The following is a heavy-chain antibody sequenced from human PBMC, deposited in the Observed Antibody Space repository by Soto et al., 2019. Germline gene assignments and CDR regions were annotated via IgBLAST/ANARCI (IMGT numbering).Heavy chain of an antibody. D-gene: IGHD1-1*01. CDR2: IYYTGRT. V-gene: IGHV4-59*01. CDR3: ARPSEIGTIVGDFDI. Sequence: SETLSLTCSVSGGSIGSYYWSWIRQPPGKGLEWVGNIYYTGRTNYNPSLKSRLTMSVDTSKNQLSLKLRSVTAADTAVYYCARPSEIGTIVGDFDIWGQGTMVTVSS. CDR1: GGSIGSYY. J-gene: IGHJ3*02.